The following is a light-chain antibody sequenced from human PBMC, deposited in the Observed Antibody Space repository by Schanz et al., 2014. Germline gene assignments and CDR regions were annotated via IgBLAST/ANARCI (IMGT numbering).Light chain of an antibody. J-gene: IGKJ1*01. V-gene: IGKV1-27*01. CDR2: GAS. CDR1: QGVNTY. Sequence: DIQMTQSPSSLSASVGDRVTLTCRAGQGVNTYLAWFQQKPGKVPKLLIYGASTLESGVPSRFSGSRSGTDFTLTISSLQPEDVATYYCQKYNSVPWTFGQGTKVEIK. CDR3: QKYNSVPWT.